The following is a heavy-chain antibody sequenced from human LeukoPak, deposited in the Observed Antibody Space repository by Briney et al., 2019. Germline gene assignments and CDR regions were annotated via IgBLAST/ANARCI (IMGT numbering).Heavy chain of an antibody. V-gene: IGHV3-23*01. CDR3: AKWRGGYYDFWSGYPNWFDP. CDR2: ISGSGGST. Sequence: PGGSLRLSCAASGFTFSSYAMSWVRQAPGKGLEWVSAISGSGGSTYYADSVKCRFTISRDNSKNTLYLQMNSLRAEDTAVYYCAKWRGGYYDFWSGYPNWFDPWGQGTLVTVSS. D-gene: IGHD3-3*01. CDR1: GFTFSSYA. J-gene: IGHJ5*02.